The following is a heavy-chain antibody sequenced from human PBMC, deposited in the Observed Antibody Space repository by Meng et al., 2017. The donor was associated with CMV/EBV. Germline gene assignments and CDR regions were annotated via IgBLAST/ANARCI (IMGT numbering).Heavy chain of an antibody. CDR1: GYSISSGYY. Sequence: SETLSLTCTVSGYSISSGYYWGWIRQPPGKGLEWIGSIYHSGSTYYNPSLKSRVTISVDTSKNQFSLKLSSVTAADTAVYYCARGFREWELYTGVGGMDVWGQGTTVTVSS. J-gene: IGHJ6*02. CDR2: IYHSGST. CDR3: ARGFREWELYTGVGGMDV. V-gene: IGHV4-38-2*02. D-gene: IGHD1-26*01.